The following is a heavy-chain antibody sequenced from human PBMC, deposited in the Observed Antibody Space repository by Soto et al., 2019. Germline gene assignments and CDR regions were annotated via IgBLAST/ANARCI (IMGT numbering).Heavy chain of an antibody. J-gene: IGHJ6*02. D-gene: IGHD2-2*01. V-gene: IGHV1-69*13. CDR3: ARAPYQLLTYYYGMDV. CDR1: GGTFSSYA. Sequence: ASVKVSCKASGGTFSSYAISWVRQAPGQGLEWMGGIIPIFGTANYAQKFQGRVTITADESTSTAYMELSSLRSEDTAVYYCARAPYQLLTYYYGMDVWGQGTTVTVSS. CDR2: IIPIFGTA.